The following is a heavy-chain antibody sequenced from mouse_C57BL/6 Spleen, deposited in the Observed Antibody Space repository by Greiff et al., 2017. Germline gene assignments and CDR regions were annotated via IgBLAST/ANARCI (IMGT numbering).Heavy chain of an antibody. J-gene: IGHJ4*01. CDR3: TERDYYGSSLNAMDY. CDR2: IDPEDGDT. D-gene: IGHD1-1*01. CDR1: GFNIKDYY. V-gene: IGHV14-1*01. Sequence: VQLKQSGAELVRPGASVKLSCTASGFNIKDYYMHWVKQRPEQGLEWIGRIDPEDGDTEYAPKFQGKATMTADTSSNTAYLQLSSLTSEDTAVYYCTERDYYGSSLNAMDYWGQGTSVTVSS.